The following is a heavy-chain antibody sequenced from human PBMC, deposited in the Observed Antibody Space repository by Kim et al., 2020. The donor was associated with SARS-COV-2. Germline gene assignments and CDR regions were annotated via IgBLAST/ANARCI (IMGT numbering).Heavy chain of an antibody. D-gene: IGHD6-13*01. J-gene: IGHJ4*02. CDR1: GFSFSSYA. CDR3: AKRGGYRSSWYGFDY. Sequence: GGSLRLSCAASGFSFSSYAIHWVRQAPGKGLEWVAVISYDGSNVNYADSVKGRFTISRDNSKNTLYLEMNSLRAEDTAVYYCAKRGGYRSSWYGFDYWGQGTLVTVSS. CDR2: ISYDGSNV. V-gene: IGHV3-30*18.